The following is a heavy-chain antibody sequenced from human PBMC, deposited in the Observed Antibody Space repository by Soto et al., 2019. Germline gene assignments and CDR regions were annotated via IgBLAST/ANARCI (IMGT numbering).Heavy chain of an antibody. CDR2: FDPEDGET. CDR3: ATGVAGTFGDGFDP. V-gene: IGHV1-24*01. J-gene: IGHJ5*02. CDR1: GYTLTELS. D-gene: IGHD6-19*01. Sequence: ASVKVSCKVSGYTLTELSMHWVRQAPGKGLEWMGGFDPEDGETIYAQKFQGRVTMTEDTSTDTAYVELSSLRSEDTAVYYCATGVAGTFGDGFDPWGQGTLVTVSS.